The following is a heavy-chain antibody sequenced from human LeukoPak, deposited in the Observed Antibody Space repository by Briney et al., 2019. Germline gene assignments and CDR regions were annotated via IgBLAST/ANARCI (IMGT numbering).Heavy chain of an antibody. V-gene: IGHV3-21*01. CDR3: ATRGSDSSSWSFDY. J-gene: IGHJ4*02. D-gene: IGHD6-13*01. Sequence: GGSLRLSCAASGFTFSSYAMHWVRQAPGKGLEWVSSISSSSSYIYYADSVKGRFTISRDNAKNSLYLQMNSLRAEDTAVYYCATRGSDSSSWSFDYWGQGTLVTVSS. CDR2: ISSSSSYI. CDR1: GFTFSSYA.